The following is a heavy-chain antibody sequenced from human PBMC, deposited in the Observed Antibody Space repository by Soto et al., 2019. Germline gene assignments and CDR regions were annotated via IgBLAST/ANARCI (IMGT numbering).Heavy chain of an antibody. D-gene: IGHD2-2*01. J-gene: IGHJ5*02. CDR1: GGSISSSSYY. CDR3: ARPRLPYCSSTSCSRGAWFDP. V-gene: IGHV4-39*01. Sequence: SETLSLTCTVSGGSISSSSYYWGWIRQPPGKGLEWIGSIYYSGSTYYNPSLKSRVTISVDTSKNQFSLKLSSVTAADTAVYYCARPRLPYCSSTSCSRGAWFDPWGQGTLVTVSS. CDR2: IYYSGST.